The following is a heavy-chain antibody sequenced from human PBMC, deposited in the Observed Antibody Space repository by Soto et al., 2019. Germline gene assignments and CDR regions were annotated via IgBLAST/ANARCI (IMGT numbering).Heavy chain of an antibody. Sequence: EVQLLEAGGGLVQPGESLRLSCAASGFTFRNYGMSWVRQAPGKGLEWLSAIIGIGDTAYYADSVRGRFTISRDNSKNTLYLQLNDLGAEDTAIYYCAKDYDYGDSLPFDYWGHGTLVTVSS. CDR2: IIGIGDTA. V-gene: IGHV3-23*01. D-gene: IGHD4-17*01. CDR3: AKDYDYGDSLPFDY. CDR1: GFTFRNYG. J-gene: IGHJ4*01.